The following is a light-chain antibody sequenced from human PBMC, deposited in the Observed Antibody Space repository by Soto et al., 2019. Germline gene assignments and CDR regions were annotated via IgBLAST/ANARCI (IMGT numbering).Light chain of an antibody. CDR2: AAS. Sequence: DIQMTQSPSTLSASVGDRVTITCRASQSISSYLNWYQQKPGKAPKLLIYAASNLQRGVPSRFSGSGSGTDFTLTISSLQPDDFATYYCQQYNHYWTFGQGTKVDIK. CDR3: QQYNHYWT. CDR1: QSISSY. V-gene: IGKV1-39*01. J-gene: IGKJ1*01.